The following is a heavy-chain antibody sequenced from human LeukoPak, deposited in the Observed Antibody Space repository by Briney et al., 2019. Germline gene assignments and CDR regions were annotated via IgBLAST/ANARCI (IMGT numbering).Heavy chain of an antibody. CDR2: ISSSSSYI. J-gene: IGHJ4*02. V-gene: IGHV3-21*01. CDR1: GFTFSSYA. D-gene: IGHD6-19*01. Sequence: GGSLRLSCAASGFTFSSYAMSWVRQAPGKGLEWVSSISSSSSYIYYADSVKGRFTISRDNAKNSLYLQMNSLRAEDTAVYYCARGRIAVPGMVPGGYWGQGTLVTVSS. CDR3: ARGRIAVPGMVPGGY.